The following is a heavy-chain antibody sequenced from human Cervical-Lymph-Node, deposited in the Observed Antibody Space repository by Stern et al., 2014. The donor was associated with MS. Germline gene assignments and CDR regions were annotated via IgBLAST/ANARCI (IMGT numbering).Heavy chain of an antibody. J-gene: IGHJ3*02. CDR2: IIPILGSA. Sequence: QMQLVQSGAEVKKPGSSVKVSCQASGGIFNSLAISWVRQASGQGLEWMGGIIPILGSANYAPKFQQRVTITADVATRTVYLELSSLRSEDTAVYFCARDRRDGPTYAFDNWGQGTLVTVSS. D-gene: IGHD5-24*01. CDR1: GGIFNSLA. CDR3: ARDRRDGPTYAFDN. V-gene: IGHV1-69*01.